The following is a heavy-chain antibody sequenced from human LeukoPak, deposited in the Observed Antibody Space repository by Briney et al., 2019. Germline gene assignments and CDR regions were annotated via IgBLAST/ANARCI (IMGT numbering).Heavy chain of an antibody. Sequence: ASVKVSCKASGYTFTSYYMHWFRQPLGQGLEGLGKINPSGGSTSYAQKFQGRVTMSVDTSENQFSLKLSSVTAADTAVYYCARGPPGIATSAVVFDYWGQGTLVTVSS. D-gene: IGHD6-13*01. V-gene: IGHV1-46*01. J-gene: IGHJ4*02. CDR3: ARGPPGIATSAVVFDY. CDR2: INPSGGST. CDR1: GYTFTSYY.